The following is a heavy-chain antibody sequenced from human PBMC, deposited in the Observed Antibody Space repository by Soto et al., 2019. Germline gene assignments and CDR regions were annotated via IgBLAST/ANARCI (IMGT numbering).Heavy chain of an antibody. CDR1: GGSISSYY. Sequence: QVQLQESGPGLVKPSETLSLTCTVSGGSISSYYWSWIRQPPGKGLEWIGYIYHRGTTNYSPSLKSRVTISADMSKNQFSLKLSSATAADTAVYYCARAIRRGGGFDYWGQGTLVTVSS. CDR3: ARAIRRGGGFDY. CDR2: IYHRGTT. V-gene: IGHV4-59*01. J-gene: IGHJ4*02. D-gene: IGHD3-10*01.